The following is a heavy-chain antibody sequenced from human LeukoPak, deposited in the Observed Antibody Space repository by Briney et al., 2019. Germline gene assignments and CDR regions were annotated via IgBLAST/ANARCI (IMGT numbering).Heavy chain of an antibody. CDR1: GFTFSDYY. CDR2: ISSSGSTI. J-gene: IGHJ4*02. Sequence: GGSVRLSCAASGFTFSDYYMSWIRQAPGKGLEWVSYISSSGSTIYYADSVKGRFTISRDNAKNSLYLQMNSLRAEDTAVYYCAMVPEPGIAAAGTDYWGQGTLDTVSS. D-gene: IGHD6-13*01. V-gene: IGHV3-11*01. CDR3: AMVPEPGIAAAGTDY.